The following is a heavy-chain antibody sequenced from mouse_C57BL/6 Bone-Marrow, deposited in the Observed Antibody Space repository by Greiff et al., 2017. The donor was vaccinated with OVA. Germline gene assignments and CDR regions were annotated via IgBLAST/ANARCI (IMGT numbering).Heavy chain of an antibody. CDR2: ISNLAYSI. CDR1: GFTFSDYG. V-gene: IGHV5-15*01. Sequence: EVHLVESGGGLVQPGGSLKLSCAASGFTFSDYGMAWVRQAPRKGPEWVAFISNLAYSIYYADTVTGRFTISRENAKNTRYLEMSSLRSEDTAMYYCARSRYAYFDYWGQGTTLTVSS. CDR3: ARSRYAYFDY. J-gene: IGHJ2*01. D-gene: IGHD1-1*01.